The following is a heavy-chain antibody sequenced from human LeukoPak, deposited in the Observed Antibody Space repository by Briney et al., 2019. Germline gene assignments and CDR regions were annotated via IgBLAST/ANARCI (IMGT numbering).Heavy chain of an antibody. J-gene: IGHJ5*02. CDR3: ARDSGSSGWYAMASFDP. Sequence: GASVKVSCKASGGTFSSYAISWVRQAPGQGLEWMGRIIPILGIANYAQKFQGRVTITADKSTSTAYMELSSLRSEDTAVYYCARDSGSSGWYAMASFDPWGQGTLVTVSS. D-gene: IGHD6-19*01. CDR1: GGTFSSYA. CDR2: IIPILGIA. V-gene: IGHV1-69*04.